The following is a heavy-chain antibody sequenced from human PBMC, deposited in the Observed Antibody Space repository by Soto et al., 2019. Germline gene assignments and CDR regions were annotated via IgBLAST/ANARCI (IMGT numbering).Heavy chain of an antibody. J-gene: IGHJ4*02. Sequence: GGSLRLSCAASGFTFSRQAMHWVRQAPGKGLDWVAVISYDGSNKYYADSVKGRFTISRDNSKNTLYLQMNSMRAEDKAVYYCVRDDYWGQGTLVTVSS. V-gene: IGHV3-30-3*01. CDR2: ISYDGSNK. CDR3: VRDDY. CDR1: GFTFSRQA.